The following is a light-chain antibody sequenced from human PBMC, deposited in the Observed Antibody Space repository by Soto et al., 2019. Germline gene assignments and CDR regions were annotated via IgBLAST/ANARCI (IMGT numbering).Light chain of an antibody. V-gene: IGKV2-28*01. Sequence: DIVMTQSPLSLPVTPGEPASISSRSSQSLLHSNGYNYLDWYLQKPGQSPQLLIYLGSNRGFGDADRFSRSGTGTDFTLKISRVEAEDVGVYYCMQALQTPPTFGQGTKLEIK. CDR3: MQALQTPPT. CDR1: QSLLHSNGYNY. J-gene: IGKJ2*01. CDR2: LGS.